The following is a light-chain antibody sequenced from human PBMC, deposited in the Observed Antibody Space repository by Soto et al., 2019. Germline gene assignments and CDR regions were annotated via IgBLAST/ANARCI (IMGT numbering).Light chain of an antibody. CDR3: QHRSNWPLT. J-gene: IGKJ4*01. Sequence: EIVLTQSPATLSLSPGERATLSCRASQRVSSFLAWYQQKPGQAPRLLIYDASNRATGIPARFSGSGSGTDFTLTISSLEPEDFAVYYCQHRSNWPLTFGGGTKVEIK. V-gene: IGKV3-11*01. CDR2: DAS. CDR1: QRVSSF.